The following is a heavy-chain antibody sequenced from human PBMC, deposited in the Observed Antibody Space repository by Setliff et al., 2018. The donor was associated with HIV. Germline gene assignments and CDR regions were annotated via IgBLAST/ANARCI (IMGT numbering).Heavy chain of an antibody. J-gene: IGHJ4*02. CDR1: GYTFINYD. CDR3: ARGKGLRGNILYY. CDR2: MNPDSGNT. D-gene: IGHD2-8*01. V-gene: IGHV1-8*02. Sequence: GASVKVSCKASGYTFINYDIYWVRQTTGQGLEWMGWMNPDSGNTGYAQKFQGRVTMTRNTSISTAYMDLSSLRSEDTAVYYCARGKGLRGNILYYWGQGTLVTVSS.